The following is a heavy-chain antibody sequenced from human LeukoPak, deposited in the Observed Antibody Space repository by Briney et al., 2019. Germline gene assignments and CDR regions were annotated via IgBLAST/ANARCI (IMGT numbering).Heavy chain of an antibody. J-gene: IGHJ4*02. Sequence: AGGSLRLSCAASGFTVSSNYMSWVRQAPGKGLEWVSVIYSGGNTYYADSVKGRFTISRDSSKNTLYLQMNSLRAEDTAVYYCARNYYDILTGYRNWGQGTLVTVSS. CDR3: ARNYYDILTGYRN. D-gene: IGHD3-9*01. CDR1: GFTVSSNY. V-gene: IGHV3-53*01. CDR2: IYSGGNT.